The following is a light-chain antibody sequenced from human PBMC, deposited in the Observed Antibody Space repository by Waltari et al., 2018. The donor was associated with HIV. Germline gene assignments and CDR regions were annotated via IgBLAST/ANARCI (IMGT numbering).Light chain of an antibody. V-gene: IGLV1-47*01. CDR3: ATWDDSLSVVV. CDR2: RNN. J-gene: IGLJ2*01. Sequence: QSVLTQPPSASGTPGQRVTISCSGRSSNIGSNYVYWYQQLPGTAPKLLIYRNNRRPSGVPDRFSGSKSGTSASLAISGLRSEDEADYYCATWDDSLSVVVFGGGTKLTVL. CDR1: SSNIGSNY.